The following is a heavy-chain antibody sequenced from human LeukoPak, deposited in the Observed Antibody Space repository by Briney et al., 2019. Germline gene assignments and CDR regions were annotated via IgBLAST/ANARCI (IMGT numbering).Heavy chain of an antibody. V-gene: IGHV3-7*01. D-gene: IGHD6-13*01. Sequence: GGSLRLSCAASGFTFNSYWMNWVRQAPGKGLEWVASINQDGSEKYYVDSVKGRFTISRDNAKNSLYLQMNSLRAEDTAVYYCARDGTAAGLYFDYWGQGTLVTVSS. CDR2: INQDGSEK. CDR1: GFTFNSYW. J-gene: IGHJ4*02. CDR3: ARDGTAAGLYFDY.